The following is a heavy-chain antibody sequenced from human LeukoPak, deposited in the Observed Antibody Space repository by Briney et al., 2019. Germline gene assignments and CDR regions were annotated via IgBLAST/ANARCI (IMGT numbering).Heavy chain of an antibody. CDR2: ISGSGGHT. V-gene: IGHV3-23*01. CDR3: AKGGAATMRDGYNYYYNHLED. J-gene: IGHJ6*03. D-gene: IGHD5-24*01. CDR1: GITFSSHA. Sequence: GGSLRLSRAASGITFSSHAMSWVRQAPGKGLEWVSLISGSGGHTYYGDSVKGRFTISRDNSTNRLYLQMNSLRTEDTAVYYCAKGGAATMRDGYNYYYNHLEDWGGGTLVTVSS.